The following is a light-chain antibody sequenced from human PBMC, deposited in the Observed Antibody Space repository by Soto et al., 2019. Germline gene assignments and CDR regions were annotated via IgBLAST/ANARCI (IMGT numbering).Light chain of an antibody. Sequence: DIQMTQSPSTLSASVGDRVTITCRASQSVNSWLAWYQQKPGKAPKLLIYKASTLESGVPSRFSGSGSGTVFTLTISSLQPDDFATYYCQQYNSYSRTFGQGTKVEI. CDR1: QSVNSW. CDR3: QQYNSYSRT. V-gene: IGKV1-5*03. CDR2: KAS. J-gene: IGKJ1*01.